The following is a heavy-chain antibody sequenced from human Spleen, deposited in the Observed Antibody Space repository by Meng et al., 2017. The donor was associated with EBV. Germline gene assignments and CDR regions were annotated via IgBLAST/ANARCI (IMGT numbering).Heavy chain of an antibody. D-gene: IGHD3-22*01. J-gene: IGHJ2*01. V-gene: IGHV1-8*01. CDR3: ARGPSMIIEDYWYFNL. CDR2: MNPGSGAT. Sequence: VQSGAEVKKPGPSVRVSCKASGYTFNSYDIKWVRQATGQGLEWMGWMNPGSGATGYAPKFQGRGSMTRSLSQNTAYMELSALRSEDTAVYYCARGPSMIIEDYWYFNLWGRGTLVTVSS. CDR1: GYTFNSYD.